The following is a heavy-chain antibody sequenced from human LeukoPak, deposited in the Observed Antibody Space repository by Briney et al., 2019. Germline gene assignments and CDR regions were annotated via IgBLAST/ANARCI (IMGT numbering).Heavy chain of an antibody. CDR1: GDSISTSNSY. V-gene: IGHV4-39*01. D-gene: IGHD4-17*01. CDR3: AGGSYGDYADY. CDR2: VYYSGNT. Sequence: SETLSLTCTVSGDSISTSNSYWGWIRQPPGKGLEWIGSVYYSGNTYYNASLKSRVTISVDTSKNQFSLKLSSVTAADTAVYYCAGGSYGDYADYWGQGTLVTVSS. J-gene: IGHJ4*02.